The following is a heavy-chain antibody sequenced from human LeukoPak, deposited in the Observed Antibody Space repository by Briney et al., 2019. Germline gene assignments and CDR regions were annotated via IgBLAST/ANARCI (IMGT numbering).Heavy chain of an antibody. V-gene: IGHV1-2*02. Sequence: ASVKVSCKASGYTFTSYYMHWVRQAPGQGLEWMGWINPNSGGTNYAQKFQGRVTMTRDTSISTAYMELSRLRSDDTAVYYCARDPGDVAPHYYYYMDVWGKGTTVTISS. CDR3: ARDPGDVAPHYYYYMDV. CDR1: GYTFTSYY. J-gene: IGHJ6*03. CDR2: INPNSGGT. D-gene: IGHD7-27*01.